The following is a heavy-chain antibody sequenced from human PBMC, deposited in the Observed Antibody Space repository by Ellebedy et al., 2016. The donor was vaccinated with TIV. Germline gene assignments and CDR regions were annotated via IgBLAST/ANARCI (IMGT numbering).Heavy chain of an antibody. CDR1: GYTFINYG. CDR2: INTYNGNR. CDR3: ARYRLGEGSGYEFFDY. V-gene: IGHV1-18*04. J-gene: IGHJ4*02. Sequence: AASVKVSCKASGYTFINYGFIWVRQAPGQGLEWMGWINTYNGNRNYAQKLRGRLTMTTDTSTGTAYMELRSLRSDDTAVYYCARYRLGEGSGYEFFDYWGQGTLVTVSS. D-gene: IGHD5-12*01.